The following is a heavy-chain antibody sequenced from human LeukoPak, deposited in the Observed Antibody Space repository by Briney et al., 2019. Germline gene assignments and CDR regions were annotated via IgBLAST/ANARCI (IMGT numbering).Heavy chain of an antibody. V-gene: IGHV3-49*03. CDR3: TRDRAPGGVRGVPYYMDV. Sequence: GGSLRLSCTASGFTFGDYAMSWFRQAPGKGLEWVGFIRSKAYGGTTEYAASVKGRFTISRDDSKSIAYLQMNSLKTEDTAVYYCTRDRAPGGVRGVPYYMDVWGKGTTVTVSS. CDR2: IRSKAYGGTT. CDR1: GFTFGDYA. J-gene: IGHJ6*03. D-gene: IGHD3-10*01.